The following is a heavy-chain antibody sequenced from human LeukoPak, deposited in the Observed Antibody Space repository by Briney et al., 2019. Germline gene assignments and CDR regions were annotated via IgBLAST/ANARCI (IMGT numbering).Heavy chain of an antibody. CDR2: ISGSGGSP. V-gene: IGHV3-23*01. J-gene: IGHJ6*02. Sequence: GGSLRLSCASSGFTFSSYAMSWASLAPGQGLEWVSSISGSGGSPYYADSVKGRFTISRDNAKNTLHLQMNSLGAEDTAISHRATPAYFHDMDVWGQGTTVTVSS. CDR3: ATPAYFHDMDV. D-gene: IGHD2/OR15-2a*01. CDR1: GFTFSSYA.